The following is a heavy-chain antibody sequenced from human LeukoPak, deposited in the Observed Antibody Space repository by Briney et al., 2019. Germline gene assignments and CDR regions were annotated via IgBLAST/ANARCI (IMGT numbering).Heavy chain of an antibody. CDR2: IYPGGSDT. CDR3: ARHAGDYIYGSGYHYYYYMDV. Sequence: GESLKISCKGSGYSFTSYWVGWVRQMPGKGLEWMGIIYPGGSDTRYSPSFQGQVTISADKSISTAYLQWSSLKASDTAIYYCARHAGDYIYGSGYHYYYYMDVWGKGTTVIVSS. D-gene: IGHD3-10*01. CDR1: GYSFTSYW. J-gene: IGHJ6*03. V-gene: IGHV5-51*01.